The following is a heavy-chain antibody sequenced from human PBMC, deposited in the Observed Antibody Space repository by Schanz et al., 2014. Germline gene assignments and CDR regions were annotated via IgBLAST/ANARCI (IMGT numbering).Heavy chain of an antibody. V-gene: IGHV3-30*03. Sequence: VQLVESGGGLVQPGGSLRLSCAASGFTFTGHWMSWVRQAPGKGLEWVAVISDDGSRRHYADFVTGRFTISRDNSKDTVYLQMNSLRAEDTAVYYCARDLAGGGNDVWGQGTLVTVSS. CDR2: ISDDGSRR. CDR1: GFTFTGHW. D-gene: IGHD2-15*01. J-gene: IGHJ4*02. CDR3: ARDLAGGGNDV.